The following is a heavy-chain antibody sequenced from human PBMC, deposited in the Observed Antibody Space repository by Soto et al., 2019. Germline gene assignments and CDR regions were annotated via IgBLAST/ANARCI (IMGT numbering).Heavy chain of an antibody. D-gene: IGHD3-9*01. CDR2: ISGYNEDT. CDR3: AREKRELRYFDLLAGDY. CDR1: GYTFSSYG. V-gene: IGHV1-18*04. Sequence: QVQLVQSGGEVKKPGASVKVSCKAAGYTFSSYGISWVRQAPGQGLEWMGWISGYNEDTNFGQKFQGRVTLTADTSMGTAYMALSSLRADGTAVYYCAREKRELRYFDLLAGDYWWQGTVVSVSS. J-gene: IGHJ4*02.